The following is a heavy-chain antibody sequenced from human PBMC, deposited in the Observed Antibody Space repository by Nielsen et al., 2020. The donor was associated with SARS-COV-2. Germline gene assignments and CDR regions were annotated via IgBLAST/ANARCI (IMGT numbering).Heavy chain of an antibody. Sequence: GESLKISCAASGFTFSSYAMSWVRQAPGKGLEWVSVIYSGGSSTYYADSVKGRFTISRDNAKNSLYLQMNSLRAEDTAVYYCARDFQVWGQGTTVTVSS. CDR3: ARDFQV. J-gene: IGHJ6*02. CDR2: IYSGGSST. V-gene: IGHV3-23*03. CDR1: GFTFSSYA.